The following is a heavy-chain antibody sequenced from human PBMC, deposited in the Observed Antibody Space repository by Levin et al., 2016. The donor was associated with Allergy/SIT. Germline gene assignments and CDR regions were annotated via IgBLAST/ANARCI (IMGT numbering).Heavy chain of an antibody. Sequence: ASVKVSCKASGYTFTGYYIHWVRQAPGQGLEWMGWINPNSGGTNYAQKFQGRVTMTRDTSTSTVYMELSSLRSEDTAVYYCGSFMFRGGPPFDYWGQGTLVTVSS. V-gene: IGHV1-2*02. D-gene: IGHD3-10*01. CDR2: INPNSGGT. CDR1: GYTFTGYY. CDR3: GSFMFRGGPPFDY. J-gene: IGHJ4*02.